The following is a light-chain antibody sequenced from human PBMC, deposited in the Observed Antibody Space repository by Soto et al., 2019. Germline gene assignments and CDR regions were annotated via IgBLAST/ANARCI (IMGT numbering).Light chain of an antibody. CDR2: AAS. CDR3: QHYGGMWT. V-gene: IGKV1-8*01. Sequence: AIRMTQSPSSLSASTGDRVTITCRASQGISSYLAWYQQKPGKAPKLLIYAASTLQSGVPSRFSGSGSGTDFTLTISCLQSEDFATYYCQHYGGMWTFGQGTKVDIK. CDR1: QGISSY. J-gene: IGKJ1*01.